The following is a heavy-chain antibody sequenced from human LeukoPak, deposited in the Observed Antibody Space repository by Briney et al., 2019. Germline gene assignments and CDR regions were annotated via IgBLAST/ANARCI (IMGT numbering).Heavy chain of an antibody. CDR1: GGSISSSSYY. D-gene: IGHD1-26*01. CDR2: IYYSGST. J-gene: IGHJ4*02. Sequence: SETLSLTCTVSGGSISSSSYYWGWIRQPPGKGLEWIGSIYYSGSTYYNPSLKSRVTISVDTSKNQFSLKLSSVTAADTAVYYCARGGGSYPIDYWGRGTLVTVSS. V-gene: IGHV4-39*01. CDR3: ARGGGSYPIDY.